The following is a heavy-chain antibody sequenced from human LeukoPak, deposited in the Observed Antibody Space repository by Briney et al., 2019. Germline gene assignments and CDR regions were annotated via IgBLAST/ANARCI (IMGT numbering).Heavy chain of an antibody. CDR2: SRRDGSYV. Sequence: PGGSLRLSCAASGFALSSYGMYWVRQTPDKGLEWVAYSRRDGSYVNYADSVKGRFIISRDNSKNTLGLQMNSLRVEDTALYYCASGGPTRGTLASWGQGTLVPVSS. D-gene: IGHD1-26*01. CDR3: ASGGPTRGTLAS. V-gene: IGHV3-30*02. CDR1: GFALSSYG. J-gene: IGHJ4*02.